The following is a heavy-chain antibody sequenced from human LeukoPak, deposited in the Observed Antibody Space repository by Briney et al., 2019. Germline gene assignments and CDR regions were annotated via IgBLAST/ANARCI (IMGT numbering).Heavy chain of an antibody. CDR2: IYSSGST. J-gene: IGHJ6*03. CDR1: GGSISQYY. D-gene: IGHD3-10*01. Sequence: SETLSLTCSVSGGSISQYYWGWIRQPPGKRLEWMGQIYSSGSTDYDPSLKSRVSISMDSSENQFSLKLSSPTAADTAVYYCARIIRGSFSSLGHMDVWGKGTTVTVSS. CDR3: ARIIRGSFSSLGHMDV. V-gene: IGHV4-59*01.